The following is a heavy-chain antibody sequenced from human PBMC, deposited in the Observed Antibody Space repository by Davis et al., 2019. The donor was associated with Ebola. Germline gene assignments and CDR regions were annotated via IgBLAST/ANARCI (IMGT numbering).Heavy chain of an antibody. J-gene: IGHJ3*02. CDR1: GFVFSSYV. V-gene: IGHV3-23*01. D-gene: IGHD1-26*01. Sequence: GGSLRLSCAASGFVFSSYVMSLVRRAPGKGLEWVSTLGLSADTYYADSVKGRFTTSRDNSKNTLYLQMNGLRVEDTAIYYCAKDTSNIWFDIWGQGTMVTVSS. CDR2: LGLSADT. CDR3: AKDTSNIWFDI.